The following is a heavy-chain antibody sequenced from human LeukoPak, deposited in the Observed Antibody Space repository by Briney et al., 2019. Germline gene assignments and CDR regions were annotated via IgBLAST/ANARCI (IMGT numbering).Heavy chain of an antibody. V-gene: IGHV4-31*03. CDR2: IYYSGST. D-gene: IGHD3-22*01. Sequence: PSETLSLTCTVSGGSISSGGYYWSWIRQHPGKGLEWIGYIYYSGSTYYNPSLKSRVTISVDTSKNQFSLKVSSVTAADTAVYYCARVFHDSSGYPLDYWGQGTLVTVSS. J-gene: IGHJ4*02. CDR3: ARVFHDSSGYPLDY. CDR1: GGSISSGGYY.